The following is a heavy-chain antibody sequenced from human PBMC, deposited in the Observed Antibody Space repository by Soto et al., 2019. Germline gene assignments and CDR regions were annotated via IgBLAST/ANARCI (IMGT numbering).Heavy chain of an antibody. V-gene: IGHV1-69*06. CDR1: GVTVNSYA. CDR2: IIPLFGTA. D-gene: IGHD5-18*01. Sequence: QVQLEQSGAEVKKPGSSVKVSCKASGVTVNSYAIIWVRQAPGQGLEWMGSIIPLFGTANSAQKFRDRVTITADKSTSTPYMELTSLRSEDTAVYYCAGFGYSKGYAYWGQGTLVTVSS. CDR3: AGFGYSKGYAY. J-gene: IGHJ4*02.